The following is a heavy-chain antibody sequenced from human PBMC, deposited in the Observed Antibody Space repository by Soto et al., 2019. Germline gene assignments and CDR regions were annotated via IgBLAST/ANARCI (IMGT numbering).Heavy chain of an antibody. V-gene: IGHV3-23*01. D-gene: IGHD3-9*01. J-gene: IGHJ6*02. CDR1: GFTFSSYA. Sequence: GGSLRLSCAASGFTFSSYAMSWVRQAPGKGLEWVSAISGSGGSTYYADSVKGRFTISRDNSKNTLYLQMNSLRAEDTAVYYCAKSFEDYDILTGSLDVWGQGTTVTVFS. CDR2: ISGSGGST. CDR3: AKSFEDYDILTGSLDV.